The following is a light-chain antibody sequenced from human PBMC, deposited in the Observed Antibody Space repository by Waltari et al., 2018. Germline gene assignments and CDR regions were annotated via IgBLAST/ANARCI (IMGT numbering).Light chain of an antibody. CDR1: SSDVGGYNY. J-gene: IGLJ2*01. CDR3: SSYAGSNDPVV. Sequence: QSALTQPPSASESPGQSVAISCTGTSSDVGGYNYVSWYQQHPGKAPKLIIYEVSKRPSGVPDRFSGSKSGNTASLTVSGLQADDEADFYCSSYAGSNDPVVFGGGTKLTVL. CDR2: EVS. V-gene: IGLV2-8*01.